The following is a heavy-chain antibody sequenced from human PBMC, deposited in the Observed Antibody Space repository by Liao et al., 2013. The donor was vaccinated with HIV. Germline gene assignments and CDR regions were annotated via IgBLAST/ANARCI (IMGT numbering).Heavy chain of an antibody. J-gene: IGHJ4*02. V-gene: IGHV4-59*10. CDR2: IYTSGST. CDR3: ARSRYAGDTDY. CDR1: GGSFSGYY. Sequence: QVQLQQWGAGLLKPSETLSLTCAVYGGSFSGYYWSWIRQSPGKGLEWIGRIYTSGSTNYNPSLKSRVTMSVDTSKNQFSLKLSSVTAADTAVYYCARSRYAGDTDYWGQGTLVTFSS. D-gene: IGHD1-1*01.